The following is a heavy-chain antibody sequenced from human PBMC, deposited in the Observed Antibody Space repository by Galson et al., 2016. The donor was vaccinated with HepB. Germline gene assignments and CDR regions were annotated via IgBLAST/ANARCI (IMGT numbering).Heavy chain of an antibody. CDR3: ARGRLRWGIIAAATPKVHAFDI. CDR1: GFTFSSYG. CDR2: IWYDGNNK. Sequence: SLRLSCAASGFTFSSYGMHWVRQAPGKGLEWVALIWYDGNNKYYADSVKGRFTISRDNSKNTLYLQMNSLRAADTAVYYCARGRLRWGIIAAATPKVHAFDIWDQGTMVTVSS. D-gene: IGHD2-15*01. J-gene: IGHJ3*02. V-gene: IGHV3-33*08.